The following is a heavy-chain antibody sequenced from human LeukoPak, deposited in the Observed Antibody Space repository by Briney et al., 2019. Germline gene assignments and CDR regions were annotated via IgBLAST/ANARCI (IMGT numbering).Heavy chain of an antibody. V-gene: IGHV2-5*02. J-gene: IGHJ4*02. Sequence: SGPTLVKPTQTLTLTCTFSGFSLSTSGVGVGWVRQPPVRALGWLALFYWDDDKRYSPTLKSRLTITKDTSRNQVVLTMTNMDPVDTATYYCAHMIYSNSYFDYWGQGTLVTVSS. CDR1: GFSLSTSGVG. CDR3: AHMIYSNSYFDY. D-gene: IGHD4-11*01. CDR2: FYWDDDK.